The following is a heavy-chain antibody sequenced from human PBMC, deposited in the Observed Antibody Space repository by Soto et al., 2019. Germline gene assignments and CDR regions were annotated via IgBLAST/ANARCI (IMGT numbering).Heavy chain of an antibody. V-gene: IGHV3-7*01. CDR2: IKQDGSER. D-gene: IGHD3-3*01. CDR1: GFTFSRPW. CDR3: GSIEWIWYCDL. Sequence: EVQLVESGGGLVQPGGSLRLSCAASGFTFSRPWMTWVRQAPGKGLEWVVNIKQDGSERYFVDSVKGRFTISRDNAKNLMYLEMDSFNGAATSGYYCGSIEWIWYCDLWGRGTLFTVSS. J-gene: IGHJ2*01.